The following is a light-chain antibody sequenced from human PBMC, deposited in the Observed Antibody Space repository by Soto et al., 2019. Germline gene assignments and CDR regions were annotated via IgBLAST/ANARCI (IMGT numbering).Light chain of an antibody. CDR2: DTS. J-gene: IGKJ1*01. CDR1: QYISSW. V-gene: IGKV1-5*01. Sequence: DIQMTQSPSTLSASVGDRVTITCRASQYISSWLAWYQQKPGTAPRLLIYDTSNLEDGVPSTFSGSGSGTDFTLTVSSLQPDDSATYYCQQYNTYPWTFGQGTTVDIK. CDR3: QQYNTYPWT.